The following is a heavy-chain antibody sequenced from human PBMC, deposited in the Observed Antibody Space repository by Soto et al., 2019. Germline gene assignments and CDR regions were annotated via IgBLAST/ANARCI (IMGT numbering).Heavy chain of an antibody. CDR3: ASDDSGIYYGDYFFAMDV. CDR1: GYTFTNYG. Sequence: QVHLMQSGGEVKKPGASVKVSCKASGYTFTNYGISWVRQAPGQGLEWMGWISAFNGNTNYAQRVQGRVTMTIDTSTNTAYMELRSLRSDDTAVYYCASDDSGIYYGDYFFAMDVWGQGTTVTVSS. V-gene: IGHV1-18*01. D-gene: IGHD3-10*01. CDR2: ISAFNGNT. J-gene: IGHJ6*02.